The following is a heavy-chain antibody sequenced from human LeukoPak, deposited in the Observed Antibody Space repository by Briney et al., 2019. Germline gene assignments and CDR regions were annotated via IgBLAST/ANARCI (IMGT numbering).Heavy chain of an antibody. CDR1: GGTFSSYA. Sequence: GASVKVSCKASGGTFSSYAISWVRQAPGQGLEWMGGIIPIFGTANYAQKFQGRVTITADESTSTAYMELSSLRSEDTAVYYCARDPYANRPLSRYYYGMDVWGQGTTVTVSS. CDR2: IIPIFGTA. J-gene: IGHJ6*02. D-gene: IGHD2-2*01. V-gene: IGHV1-69*13. CDR3: ARDPYANRPLSRYYYGMDV.